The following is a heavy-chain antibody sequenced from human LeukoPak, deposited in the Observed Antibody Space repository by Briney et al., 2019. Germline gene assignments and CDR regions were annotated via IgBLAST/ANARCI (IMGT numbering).Heavy chain of an antibody. CDR2: IYYSGST. V-gene: IGHV4-39*01. J-gene: IGHJ4*02. Sequence: SETLSLTCTVSGGSISSSSYYWGWIRQPPGKGLEWIGSIYYSGSTYYNPSLKSRVTISVDTSKNQFSLKLSSVTAADTAVYYCARGRPGSSSSQLDYWGQGTLVTVSS. CDR3: ARGRPGSSSSQLDY. CDR1: GGSISSSSYY. D-gene: IGHD6-6*01.